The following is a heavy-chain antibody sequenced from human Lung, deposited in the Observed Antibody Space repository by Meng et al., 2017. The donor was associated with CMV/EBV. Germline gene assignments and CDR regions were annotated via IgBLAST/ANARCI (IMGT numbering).Heavy chain of an antibody. V-gene: IGHV3-15*01. CDR1: GCSFSTAW. Sequence: GGSLRLSCAASGCSFSTAWMRCVRQAPGERLEWVGRIKSKTDGATTDYAATVKGRFTMSRDDLRNTLYLQMNSLKNDDTGVYYCTTGRRFDYWGRGTLVTVSS. CDR3: TTGRRFDY. CDR2: IKSKTDGATT. J-gene: IGHJ4*02.